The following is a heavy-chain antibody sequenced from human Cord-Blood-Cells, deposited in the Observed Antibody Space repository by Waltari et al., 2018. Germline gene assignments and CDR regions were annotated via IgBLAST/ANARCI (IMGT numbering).Heavy chain of an antibody. J-gene: IGHJ4*02. D-gene: IGHD4-17*01. CDR3: ARHGMTTVTTVDY. V-gene: IGHV4-39*01. Sequence: QLQLQESGPGLVKPSETLSLTCTVSGGSISSSSYYWGWIRQPPGKGLEWIGGIYYSGSTYYNPSLKSRVTISVDTSKNQFSLKLSSVTAADTAVYYCARHGMTTVTTVDYWGQGTLVTVSS. CDR2: IYYSGST. CDR1: GGSISSSSYY.